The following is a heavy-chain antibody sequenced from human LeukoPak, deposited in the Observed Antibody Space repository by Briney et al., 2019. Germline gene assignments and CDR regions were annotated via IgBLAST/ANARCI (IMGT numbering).Heavy chain of an antibody. J-gene: IGHJ4*02. V-gene: IGHV3-21*01. CDR3: ARDGTTSYFDY. D-gene: IGHD4-17*01. CDR1: GFTFSSYA. Sequence: GGSLRLSCAASGFTFSSYAMSWVRQAPGKGLEWVSSISSSSSYIYYADSVKGRFTISRDNAKNSLYLQMNSLRAEDTAVYYCARDGTTSYFDYWGQRTLVTVSS. CDR2: ISSSSSYI.